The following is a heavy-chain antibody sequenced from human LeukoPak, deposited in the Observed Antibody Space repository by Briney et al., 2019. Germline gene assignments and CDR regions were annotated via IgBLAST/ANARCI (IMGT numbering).Heavy chain of an antibody. CDR2: IIPMFGTA. D-gene: IGHD3-22*01. Sequence: SVKVSCKASGGTFSSYAISWVRQAPGQGLEWMGGIIPMFGTASYAQKFQGRVTMTTDTSTSTAYMELRSLRSDDTAVYYCARDREYYYDSSGYQGFDYWGQGTLVTVSS. CDR3: ARDREYYYDSSGYQGFDY. CDR1: GGTFSSYA. J-gene: IGHJ4*02. V-gene: IGHV1-69*05.